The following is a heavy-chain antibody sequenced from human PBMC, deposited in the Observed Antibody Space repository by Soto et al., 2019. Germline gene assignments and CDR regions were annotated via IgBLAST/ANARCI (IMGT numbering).Heavy chain of an antibody. V-gene: IGHV1-69*02. CDR2: IIPILGIA. J-gene: IGHJ5*02. Sequence: QVQLVQSGAEVKKPGSSVKVSCKASGGTFSSYTISWVRQAPGQGLEWMGRIIPILGIANYAQKFQGRVTITADKSTSTAYMELSSLRSEDTAAYYCASPGHSGYDGRNWFDPWGQGTLVTVSS. CDR1: GGTFSSYT. D-gene: IGHD5-12*01. CDR3: ASPGHSGYDGRNWFDP.